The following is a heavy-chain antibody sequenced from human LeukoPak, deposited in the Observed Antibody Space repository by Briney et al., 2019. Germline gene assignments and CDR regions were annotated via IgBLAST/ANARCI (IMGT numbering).Heavy chain of an antibody. D-gene: IGHD3-10*01. CDR1: DSTFTNYI. CDR2: ISAYNGNT. Sequence: GASVKVSCKASDSTFTNYIISWVRQAPGQGLEWMGWISAYNGNTNYAQKLQGRVTMTTDTSTSTAYMELRSLRSDDTAVYYCARGPRGYYGSGATPHRYYMDVWGKGTTVTISS. J-gene: IGHJ6*03. CDR3: ARGPRGYYGSGATPHRYYMDV. V-gene: IGHV1-18*01.